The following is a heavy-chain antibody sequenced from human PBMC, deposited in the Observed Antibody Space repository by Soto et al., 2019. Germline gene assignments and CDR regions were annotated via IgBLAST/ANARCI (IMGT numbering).Heavy chain of an antibody. CDR1: GYSISSGLY. CDR3: AVGNPDWFDP. D-gene: IGHD1-1*01. Sequence: SETLSLTCAVSGYSISSGLYWGWIRQPPGKGLEWIGTIYRGGITYYNPSLKSRVTISIDTSKNHFSLRLSSVTATDTAVYFCAVGNPDWFDPWGQGTLVTVSS. J-gene: IGHJ5*02. V-gene: IGHV4-38-2*01. CDR2: IYRGGIT.